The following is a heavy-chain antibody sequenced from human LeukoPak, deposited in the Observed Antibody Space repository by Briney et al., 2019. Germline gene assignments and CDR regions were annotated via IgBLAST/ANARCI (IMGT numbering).Heavy chain of an antibody. D-gene: IGHD1-26*01. J-gene: IGHJ4*02. CDR1: GYTVADYY. CDR3: ARDPEWEVTLDH. V-gene: IGHV1-2*02. CDR2: IFPKRGTT. Sequence: GASVKASCKTSGYTVADYYIHWVRQAPGQGPEWLGWIFPKRGTTDYAQNMKGRVTMTWDASIRTAYLELGGLRPVDTAVYYCARDPEWEVTLDHWGQGTLVTVSS.